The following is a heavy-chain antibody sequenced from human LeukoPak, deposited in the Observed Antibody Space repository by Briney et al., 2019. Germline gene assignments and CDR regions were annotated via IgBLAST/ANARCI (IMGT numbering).Heavy chain of an antibody. D-gene: IGHD3-3*01. CDR3: AKALPGAGRVNPGYDFWSGYYHFDY. J-gene: IGHJ4*02. V-gene: IGHV3-30*02. CDR2: IRHDGSNK. Sequence: PGGSLRLSCAASGFTFSSYAMHWVRQAPGKGLEWVAFIRHDGSNKYYADSVRGRFTISRDDSKSMLYLQPNSLKAEDTAVYYCAKALPGAGRVNPGYDFWSGYYHFDYWGQGTLVTVSS. CDR1: GFTFSSYA.